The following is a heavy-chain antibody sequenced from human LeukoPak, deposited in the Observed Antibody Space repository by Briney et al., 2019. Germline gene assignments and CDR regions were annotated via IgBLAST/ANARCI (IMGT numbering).Heavy chain of an antibody. V-gene: IGHV1-2*02. J-gene: IGHJ6*03. CDR3: ARDSVATARIGYYYYYMDV. Sequence: ASVKVSCKASGYTFTGYYMHWVRQAPGQGLEWMGWINPNSGGTNYAQKFQGRVTMTRDTSISTAYMELSRLRSDDTALYYCARDSVATARIGYYYYYMDVWGKGTTVTVSS. CDR2: INPNSGGT. CDR1: GYTFTGYY. D-gene: IGHD5-18*01.